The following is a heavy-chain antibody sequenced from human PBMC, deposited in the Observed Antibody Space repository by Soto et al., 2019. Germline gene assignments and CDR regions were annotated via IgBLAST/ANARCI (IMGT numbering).Heavy chain of an antibody. CDR1: GGSVSSGSYY. J-gene: IGHJ4*02. V-gene: IGHV4-61*01. Sequence: ASETLSLTCTVSGGSVSSGSYYWSWIRQPPGKGLEWIGYIYYSGSTNYNPSLKSRVTISVDTSKNQFSLKLSSVTAADTAVYYCARDYYMGSSGYLGAFYWGQGTLVTVS. D-gene: IGHD3-22*01. CDR3: ARDYYMGSSGYLGAFY. CDR2: IYYSGST.